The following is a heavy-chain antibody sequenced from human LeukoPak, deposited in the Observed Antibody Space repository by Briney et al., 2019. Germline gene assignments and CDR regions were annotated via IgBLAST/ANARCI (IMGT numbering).Heavy chain of an antibody. CDR1: GGSISSSSYY. Sequence: SETLSLTCTVSGGSISSSSYYWGWIRQPPGKGLEWIGSIYYSGSTYYNPSLKSRVTISVDTSKNQFSLKLSSVTAADTAVYYCARDTHYGSGSYQSYYFDYWGQGTLVTVSS. V-gene: IGHV4-39*07. D-gene: IGHD3-10*01. CDR3: ARDTHYGSGSYQSYYFDY. CDR2: IYYSGST. J-gene: IGHJ4*02.